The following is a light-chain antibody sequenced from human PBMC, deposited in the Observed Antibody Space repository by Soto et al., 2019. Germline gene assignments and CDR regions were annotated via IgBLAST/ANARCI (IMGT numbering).Light chain of an antibody. V-gene: IGLV2-23*02. J-gene: IGLJ1*01. CDR1: SSDVGTYNL. CDR3: CSYAGSGTFYV. Sequence: QSVLTQPASVSGSPGQSITISCTGTSSDVGTYNLVSWYQQHPGKAPKLMIYEVNKRPSGVFNRFSGSKSGNTASLTISGLQAEDEADCYCCSYAGSGTFYVFGTGTKVTVL. CDR2: EVN.